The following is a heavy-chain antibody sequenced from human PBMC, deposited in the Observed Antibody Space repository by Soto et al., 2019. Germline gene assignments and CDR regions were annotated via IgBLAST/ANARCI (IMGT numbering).Heavy chain of an antibody. Sequence: SETLSLTCTVSGGSISSYYWSWIRQPPGKGLEWIGYIYYSGSSNNNPSLKSRVTISVDTSKNQFSLKLRSVSAADTAVYYGARGQSSGHFDYWGQGTLVTVSS. J-gene: IGHJ4*02. D-gene: IGHD3-22*01. CDR3: ARGQSSGHFDY. CDR1: GGSISSYY. CDR2: IYYSGSS. V-gene: IGHV4-59*01.